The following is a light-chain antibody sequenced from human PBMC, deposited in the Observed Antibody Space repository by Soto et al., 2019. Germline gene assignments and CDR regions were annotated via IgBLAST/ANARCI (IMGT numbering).Light chain of an antibody. CDR1: TGAVTNGHY. V-gene: IGLV7-46*01. CDR3: LLSYNGPYV. CDR2: DTT. Sequence: VVTQEPSPTVSPGGTVTLTCGSSTGAVTNGHYPYWFQQKPGQAPRTLIYDTTNRHSWTPARFSGSLLGGKAALTLSGAQPEDEAEYYCLLSYNGPYVFGTGTKVTVL. J-gene: IGLJ1*01.